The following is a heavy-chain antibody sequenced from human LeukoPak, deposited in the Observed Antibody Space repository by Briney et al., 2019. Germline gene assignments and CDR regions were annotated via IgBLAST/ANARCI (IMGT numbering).Heavy chain of an antibody. CDR3: ARGRDTLRSRGNTSFDY. CDR2: IYYSGST. Sequence: PSQTLSLTCTVSGGSISSGGYYWSWIRQHPGKGLEWIGYIYYSGSTNYNPSLKSRVTISVDTSKNQFSLKLSSVTAADTAVYYCARGRDTLRSRGNTSFDYWGQGTLVTVSS. CDR1: GGSISSGGYY. J-gene: IGHJ4*02. V-gene: IGHV4-31*03. D-gene: IGHD3-16*01.